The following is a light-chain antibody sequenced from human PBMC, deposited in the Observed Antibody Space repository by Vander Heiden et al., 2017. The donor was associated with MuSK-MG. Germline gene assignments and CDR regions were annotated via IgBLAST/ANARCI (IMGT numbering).Light chain of an antibody. Sequence: TLTCGLSSGSVSTSHNPSWYQQTPGQAPLTRIHDTNVRLSGVPDRVSGSILGNNAALTITGAQAYDESDDDCAEHVGSGMDGCGTGPQV. J-gene: IGLJ1*01. CDR1: SGSVSTSHN. V-gene: IGLV8-61*01. CDR2: DTN. CDR3: AEHVGSGMDG.